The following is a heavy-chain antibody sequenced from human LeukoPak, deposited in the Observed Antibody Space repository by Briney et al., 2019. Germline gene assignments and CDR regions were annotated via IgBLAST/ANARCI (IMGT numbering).Heavy chain of an antibody. CDR1: GYSISSGYY. CDR2: IYHSGST. J-gene: IGHJ4*02. Sequence: SETLSLTCTVSGYSISSGYYWGWIRQPPGKGLEWIGSIYHSGSTYYNPSLKSRVTISVDTSKNQFSLKLSSVTAADTAVYYCARVPPERVVVAGYYFDYWGQGTLVTVSS. CDR3: ARVPPERVVVAGYYFDY. V-gene: IGHV4-38-2*02. D-gene: IGHD2-15*01.